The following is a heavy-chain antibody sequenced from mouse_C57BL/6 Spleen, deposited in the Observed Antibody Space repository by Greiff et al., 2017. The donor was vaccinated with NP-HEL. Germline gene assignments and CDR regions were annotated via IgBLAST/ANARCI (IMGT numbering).Heavy chain of an antibody. J-gene: IGHJ4*01. CDR1: GYTFTDHI. D-gene: IGHD1-1*01. V-gene: IGHV1-11*01. CDR3: STTVVANSYAMAS. CDR2: IYPVSGET. Sequence: VQLQQSGAELASPGASVTLSCKASGYTFTDHIMNWVKKRPGQGLEWIGRIYPVSGETNYNQKFMGKATFSVDRSSSTVYMVLNSRTSEDPAVYYCSTTVVANSYAMASWGQGTSVTVSS.